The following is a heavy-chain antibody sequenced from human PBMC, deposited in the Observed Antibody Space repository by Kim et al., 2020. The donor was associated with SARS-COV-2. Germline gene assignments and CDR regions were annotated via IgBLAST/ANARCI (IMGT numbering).Heavy chain of an antibody. V-gene: IGHV4-34*01. CDR1: GGSFSGIY. D-gene: IGHD1-7*01. Sequence: SETLSLTCAVYGGSFSGIYWSWIRQPPGKGLEWIGGTTNSGRANYHPSLKSGLIRSVARSKNQLSLKVKSMTAATTAVYNGSRGSVGSAGTAASFYF. CDR3: SRGSVGSAGTAASFYF. J-gene: IGHJ2*01. CDR2: TTNSGRA.